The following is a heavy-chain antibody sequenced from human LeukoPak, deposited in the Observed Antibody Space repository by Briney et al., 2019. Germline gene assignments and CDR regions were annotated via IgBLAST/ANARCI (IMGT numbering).Heavy chain of an antibody. D-gene: IGHD4-17*01. CDR2: MYSGGAT. CDR1: GVTVSSSY. J-gene: IGHJ4*02. CDR3: ARDPSPFYGDYGY. V-gene: IGHV3-66*01. Sequence: TGGSLRLSCAASGVTVSSSYMSWVRQAPGKGLEWVSIMYSGGATDYADSVKGRFTISRDNSKNTLYLQMNSLRAEDTAVYYRARDPSPFYGDYGYWGQGTLVIVSS.